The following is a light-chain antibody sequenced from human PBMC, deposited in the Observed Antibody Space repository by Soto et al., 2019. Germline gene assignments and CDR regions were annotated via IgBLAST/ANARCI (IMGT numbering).Light chain of an antibody. CDR2: DAS. CDR1: HDVTRR. J-gene: IGKJ4*01. V-gene: IGKV3-15*01. Sequence: EIVMTQSPVTLSLSPGDTATLSCRASHDVTRRLAWYQVKHGQAPRLLIYDASTRATGLPARFSGTGSGTEFTLTISSLQSEDFAVYYCQHYTNWPLTFGGGTNVEI. CDR3: QHYTNWPLT.